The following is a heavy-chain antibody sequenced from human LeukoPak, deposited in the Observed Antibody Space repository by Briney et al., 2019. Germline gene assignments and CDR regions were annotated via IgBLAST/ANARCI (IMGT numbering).Heavy chain of an antibody. J-gene: IGHJ4*02. V-gene: IGHV3-7*01. D-gene: IGHD3-10*01. CDR3: ASYYYGSGTSLGY. CDR2: INQDASEK. Sequence: PGGSLRLSCEVSGLTFRGYWVTWVRQAPGKGLEWVANINQDASEKYYVESVKGRFAISRDNAKNSLYLQMNSLRAEDTAVYYCASYYYGSGTSLGYWGQGTLVTVSS. CDR1: GLTFRGYW.